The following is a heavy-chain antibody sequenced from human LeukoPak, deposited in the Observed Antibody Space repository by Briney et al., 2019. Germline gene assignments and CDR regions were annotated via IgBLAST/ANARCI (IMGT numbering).Heavy chain of an antibody. CDR2: VDPEVGET. CDR1: GYTFTAYY. V-gene: IGHV1-69-2*01. CDR3: ATVQWCGILCQAGWFDP. D-gene: IGHD5/OR15-5a*01. J-gene: IGHJ5*02. Sequence: ASVKVSCKASGYTFTAYYMHWGQQAPGKGLEGMGLVDPEVGETIYAEKFQGRVTITADTSTDTAYMELSSLRSEDTAVYYCATVQWCGILCQAGWFDPWGQGTLVTVSS.